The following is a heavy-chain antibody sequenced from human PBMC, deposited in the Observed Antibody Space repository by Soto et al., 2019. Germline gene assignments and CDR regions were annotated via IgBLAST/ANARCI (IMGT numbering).Heavy chain of an antibody. CDR2: IWYDGSNK. CDR1: GSTFSSYG. V-gene: IGHV3-33*01. J-gene: IGHJ4*02. CDR3: ARESEGGYSYGSLLY. D-gene: IGHD5-18*01. Sequence: QSGGSLRLSCAASGSTFSSYGMHWVRQAPGKGLEWVAVIWYDGSNKYYADSEKGRFTISRDNSKNTLYLQMNSLRAEDTAVYYCARESEGGYSYGSLLYWGQGTLVTVSS.